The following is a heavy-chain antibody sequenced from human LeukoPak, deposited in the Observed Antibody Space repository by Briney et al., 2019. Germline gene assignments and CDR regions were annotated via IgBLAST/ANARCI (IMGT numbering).Heavy chain of an antibody. J-gene: IGHJ4*02. CDR3: AGGTIAARYGY. V-gene: IGHV4-59*01. CDR1: GGSISSYY. Sequence: SQTLSLTCTVSGGSISSYYWSWIRQPPGKGLEWIGYIHYSGSTNYNPSLKSRVTISVDTSKNQFSLKLSSVTAADTAVYYCAGGTIAARYGYWGQGTLVTVSS. D-gene: IGHD6-6*01. CDR2: IHYSGST.